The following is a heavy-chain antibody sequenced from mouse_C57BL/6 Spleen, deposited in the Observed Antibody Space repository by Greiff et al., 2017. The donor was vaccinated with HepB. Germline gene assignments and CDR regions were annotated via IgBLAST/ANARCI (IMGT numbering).Heavy chain of an antibody. CDR2: IYPGSGST. D-gene: IGHD1-2*01. CDR1: GYTFTSYW. CDR3: ARFYYGQYYFDY. V-gene: IGHV1-55*01. J-gene: IGHJ2*01. Sequence: QVQLQQPGAELVKPGASVKMSCKASGYTFTSYWITWVKQRPGQGLEWIGDIYPGSGSTNYNEKFKSKATLTVDTSSSTAYMQLSSLTSKDSAVYYCARFYYGQYYFDYWGQGTTLTVSS.